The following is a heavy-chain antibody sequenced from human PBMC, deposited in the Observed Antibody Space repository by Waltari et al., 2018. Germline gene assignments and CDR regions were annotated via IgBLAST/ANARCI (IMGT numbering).Heavy chain of an antibody. V-gene: IGHV3-49*04. CDR3: TRADGMTDLDY. J-gene: IGHJ4*02. CDR1: GSFFAADA. CDR2: IRSKTYGGAP. Sequence: EVQLAESGGGLVQQGRSLRLSCTASGSFFAADAMTWVRQVPGKGREWVGFIRSKTYGGAPEYAASVKGRFTISRDDSKSVAYLQMNSLRTEDTALYYCTRADGMTDLDYWGQGALVTVSS.